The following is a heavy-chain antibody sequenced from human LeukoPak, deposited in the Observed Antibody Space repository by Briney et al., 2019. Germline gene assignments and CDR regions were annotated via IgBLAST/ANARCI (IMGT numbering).Heavy chain of an antibody. CDR1: GYTFTSYG. CDR3: AIAAAGRPSDY. Sequence: RASVKVSCKASGYTFTSYGISWVRQAPGQGLEWMGWISAYNGNTNYAQKLQGRVTMTTDTSTSTAYMELRSLRSDDTAVYYCAIAAAGRPSDYWGQGTLVTVSS. V-gene: IGHV1-18*01. D-gene: IGHD6-13*01. J-gene: IGHJ4*02. CDR2: ISAYNGNT.